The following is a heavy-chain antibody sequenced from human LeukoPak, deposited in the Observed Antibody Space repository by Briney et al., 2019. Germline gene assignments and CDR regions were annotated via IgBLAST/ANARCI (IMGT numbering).Heavy chain of an antibody. CDR2: IGVGGTT. V-gene: IGHV3-23*01. CDR3: ARAQGYYDC. D-gene: IGHD3-22*01. CDR1: GFTFSNYG. J-gene: IGHJ4*02. Sequence: PGGSLRLSCAASGFTFSNYGMNWVRQAPGKGLERVSGIGVGGTTYYADSVKGRFTISRDTSKNTLYLQMNSLRAEDTAVYYCARAQGYYDCWGQGTLVTVSS.